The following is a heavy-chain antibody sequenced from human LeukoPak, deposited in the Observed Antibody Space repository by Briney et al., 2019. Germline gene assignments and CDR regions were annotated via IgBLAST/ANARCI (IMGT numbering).Heavy chain of an antibody. J-gene: IGHJ4*02. CDR1: GFTFNNHW. Sequence: PGGSLRLSCAASGFTFNNHWMHWVRQAPGKGLVWVSRINRDGSSTNYADSVKGRFSISRDNAKNTVYPEMNSLRAEDTAVYNCTRSLLGGADHWGQGTLVTVSS. V-gene: IGHV3-74*01. CDR3: TRSLLGGADH. D-gene: IGHD3-16*01. CDR2: INRDGSST.